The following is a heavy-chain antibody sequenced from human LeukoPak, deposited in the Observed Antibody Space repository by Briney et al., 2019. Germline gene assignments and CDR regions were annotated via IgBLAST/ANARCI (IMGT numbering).Heavy chain of an antibody. D-gene: IGHD4-17*01. V-gene: IGHV3-30*02. CDR2: MRYDGSNK. J-gene: IGHJ3*02. CDR3: AKDTTTATGHAFDI. CDR1: GFTFSSYG. Sequence: GGSLRLPCAASGFTFSSYGMHWVRQAPGKGLEWVSFMRYDGSNKYYADSVKGRFTISRDNSKNTLYLQMNRLRAEDTAVYYCAKDTTTATGHAFDIWGQGTMVTVSS.